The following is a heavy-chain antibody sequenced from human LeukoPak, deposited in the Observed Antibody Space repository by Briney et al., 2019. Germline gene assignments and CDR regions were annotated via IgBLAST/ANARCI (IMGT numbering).Heavy chain of an antibody. CDR1: GFTFSSYS. Sequence: GGSLRLSCAASGFTFSSYSMNWVRQAPGKGLEWVSSISSSSSYIYYADSLKGRFTISRDNAENSLYLQMNSLRAEDTAVYYCARDPMVRGVIRPRYYYGMDVWGQGTTVTVSS. V-gene: IGHV3-21*01. D-gene: IGHD3-10*01. CDR3: ARDPMVRGVIRPRYYYGMDV. J-gene: IGHJ6*02. CDR2: ISSSSSYI.